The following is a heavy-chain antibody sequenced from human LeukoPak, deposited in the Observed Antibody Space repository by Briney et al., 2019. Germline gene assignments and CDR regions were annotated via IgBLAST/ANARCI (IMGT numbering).Heavy chain of an antibody. Sequence: GGSLRLSCAASGLTFSDYVMSWARQAPGKGLEWVSAISGSGGSPYYADSVKGRFTVSRDNSKNTLYLQMNSLRAEDTALYYCARARYNWNNEAWFDPGGQGTLVTVSS. CDR3: ARARYNWNNEAWFDP. CDR2: ISGSGGSP. D-gene: IGHD1/OR15-1a*01. J-gene: IGHJ5*02. CDR1: GLTFSDYV. V-gene: IGHV3-23*01.